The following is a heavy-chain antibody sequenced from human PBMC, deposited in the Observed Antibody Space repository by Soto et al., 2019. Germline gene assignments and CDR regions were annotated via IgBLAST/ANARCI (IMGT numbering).Heavy chain of an antibody. V-gene: IGHV5-51*01. D-gene: IGHD1-26*01. Sequence: GESLKISCKGSGYTFTSYWIGWVRQMPGKGLEWMGIIYPGDSDTRYSPSFQGQVTISADKSISTAFLQWSSVKASDTAMYYCARHPIVGATLLFALDTWGQGTMVTVSS. CDR3: ARHPIVGATLLFALDT. CDR1: GYTFTSYW. J-gene: IGHJ3*02. CDR2: IYPGDSDT.